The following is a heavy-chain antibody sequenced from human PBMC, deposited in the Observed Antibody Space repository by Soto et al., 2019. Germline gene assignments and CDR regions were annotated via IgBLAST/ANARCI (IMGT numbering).Heavy chain of an antibody. CDR2: IIPILGIA. CDR3: ASEAATVRFDY. J-gene: IGHJ4*02. Sequence: QVQLVQSGAEVKKPGSSVKVSCKASGGTFSSYTISWVRQAPGQGLEWMGRIIPILGIANYAQKFQGRVTITADKSTSTAYMELSSLRSGDTAVYYCASEAATVRFDYWGQGTLVTVSS. CDR1: GGTFSSYT. V-gene: IGHV1-69*02. D-gene: IGHD2-15*01.